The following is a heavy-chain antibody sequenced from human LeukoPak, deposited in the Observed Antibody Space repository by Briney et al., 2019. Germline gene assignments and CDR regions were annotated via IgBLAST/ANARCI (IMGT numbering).Heavy chain of an antibody. Sequence: PSETLSLTCTVSGGSVSSGSYYWSWIRQPPGKGLEWIGYIYYSGSTNYNPSLKSRVTISVDTSKNQFSLKLSSVTAADTAVYYCARRIAAAGTFDYWGRGTLVTVSS. V-gene: IGHV4-61*01. CDR2: IYYSGST. D-gene: IGHD6-13*01. J-gene: IGHJ4*02. CDR1: GGSVSSGSYY. CDR3: ARRIAAAGTFDY.